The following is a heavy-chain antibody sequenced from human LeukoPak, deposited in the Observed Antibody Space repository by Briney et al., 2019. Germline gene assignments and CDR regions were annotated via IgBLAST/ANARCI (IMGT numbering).Heavy chain of an antibody. CDR2: INHSGST. Sequence: SETLSLTCDVYGGSFSGYHWSWIRQPPGKGLEWIGEINHSGSTNYNPSLKSRVTISVDTSKNQFSLKLSSVTAADTAVYYCARTHYGSGSYYGLDYWGQGTLVTVSS. J-gene: IGHJ4*02. CDR1: GGSFSGYH. D-gene: IGHD3-10*01. V-gene: IGHV4-34*01. CDR3: ARTHYGSGSYYGLDY.